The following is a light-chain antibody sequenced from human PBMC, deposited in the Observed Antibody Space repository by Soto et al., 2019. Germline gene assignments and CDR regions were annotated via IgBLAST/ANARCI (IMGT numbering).Light chain of an antibody. Sequence: DIQMTQSPSTLSASVGDRVTIACRASQSISPWLAWYQQKPGKAPKLLIHSASTLQTGVPSRFSGSGSGTDFALTITSLQPEDFATYYCQQSYTTPVTFGQGTRLEI. V-gene: IGKV1-39*01. J-gene: IGKJ5*01. CDR2: SAS. CDR3: QQSYTTPVT. CDR1: QSISPW.